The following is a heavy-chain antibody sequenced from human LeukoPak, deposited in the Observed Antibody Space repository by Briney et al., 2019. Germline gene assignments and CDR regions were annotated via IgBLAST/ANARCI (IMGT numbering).Heavy chain of an antibody. Sequence: SETVSLTCACCGGSFSDYYWNWIRQPPWKGREWIGESNHSGSTNYNPSLKSRVTMSVDTFKNQFSVTLSSVTAADTAVYSCARVQDFETRGYYLGYWGHGTLVTVSS. CDR1: GGSFSDYY. V-gene: IGHV4-34*01. J-gene: IGHJ4*01. CDR3: ARVQDFETRGYYLGY. D-gene: IGHD3-22*01. CDR2: SNHSGST.